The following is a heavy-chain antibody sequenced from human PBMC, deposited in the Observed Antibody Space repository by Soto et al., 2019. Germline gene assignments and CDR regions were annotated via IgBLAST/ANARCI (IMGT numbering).Heavy chain of an antibody. J-gene: IGHJ4*02. CDR1: GFPFRSYA. V-gene: IGHV3-30*18. CDR3: AKDRYAAVGAGFRAPPYFDY. Sequence: VQLVESGGGVVQPGRSLRLSCAASGFPFRSYAMHWVRQAPGKGLEWVAVISYDGNNKYYADSVKGRFTISRDNSKNTVYLQMNSLRAEDTAVYYCAKDRYAAVGAGFRAPPYFDYWGQGTLVPVSS. CDR2: ISYDGNNK. D-gene: IGHD6-13*01.